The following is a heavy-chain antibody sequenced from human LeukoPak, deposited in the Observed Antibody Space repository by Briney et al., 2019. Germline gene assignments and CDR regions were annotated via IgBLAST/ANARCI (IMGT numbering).Heavy chain of an antibody. CDR2: ISSSSSYT. D-gene: IGHD3-10*01. J-gene: IGHJ4*02. Sequence: GGSLRLSCAASGFTFSSYSMNWVRQAPGKGLEWVSSISSSSSYTYYADSVKGRFTISRDNAKNSLYLQMNSLRAEDTAVYYCARDPGPLLWFGELPDFDYWGQGTLVTVSS. CDR1: GFTFSSYS. V-gene: IGHV3-21*01. CDR3: ARDPGPLLWFGELPDFDY.